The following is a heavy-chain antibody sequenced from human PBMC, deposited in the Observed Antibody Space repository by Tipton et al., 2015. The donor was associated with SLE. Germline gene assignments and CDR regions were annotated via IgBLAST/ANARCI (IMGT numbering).Heavy chain of an antibody. Sequence: TLSLTCTVSGGSISSGSYYWSWIRQPAGKGLEWIGYIYTSGSTNYNPSLKSRVTISVDTSKNQFSLKLSSVTAADTAVYYCARSGFLEWLPWYFDLWGRGTLVTVSS. CDR2: IYTSGST. CDR3: ARSGFLEWLPWYFDL. V-gene: IGHV4-61*09. J-gene: IGHJ2*01. D-gene: IGHD3-3*01. CDR1: GGSISSGSYY.